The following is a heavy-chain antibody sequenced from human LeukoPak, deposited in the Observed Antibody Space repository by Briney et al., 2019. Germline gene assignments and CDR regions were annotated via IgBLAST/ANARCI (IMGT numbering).Heavy chain of an antibody. CDR3: AKKLGSGWFFPFDS. J-gene: IGHJ4*02. Sequence: GGSLRLSCAASGFTFDDYAMHWVRQAPGKGLEWVSLISWDGGSTYYADSVKGRFTISRDNSKNSLYLQMNSLRAEDTALYYCAKKLGSGWFFPFDSWGQGTLVTVSS. CDR2: ISWDGGST. D-gene: IGHD6-19*01. V-gene: IGHV3-43D*03. CDR1: GFTFDDYA.